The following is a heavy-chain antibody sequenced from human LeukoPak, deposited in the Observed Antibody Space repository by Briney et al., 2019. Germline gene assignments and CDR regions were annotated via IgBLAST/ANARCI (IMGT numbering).Heavy chain of an antibody. V-gene: IGHV4-34*01. CDR1: GFTFTNAW. CDR2: INHSGST. J-gene: IGHJ4*02. CDR3: ARGRFYDYIWGSYRSIYFDY. Sequence: GSLRLSCAASGFTFTNAWMTWVRQAPGKGLEWIGEINHSGSTNYNPSLKSRVTISVDTSKNQFSLKLSSVTAADTAVYYCARGRFYDYIWGSYRSIYFDYWGQGTLVTVSS. D-gene: IGHD3-16*02.